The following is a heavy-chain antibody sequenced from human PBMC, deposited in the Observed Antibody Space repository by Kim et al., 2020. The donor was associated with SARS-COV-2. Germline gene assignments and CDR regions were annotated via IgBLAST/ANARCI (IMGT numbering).Heavy chain of an antibody. Sequence: GGSLRLSCAASGFTVSSNYMSWVRQAPGKGLEWVSVIYSGGSTYYADSVKGRFTISRDNSKNTLYLQMNSLRAEDTAVYYCARDQGIFGVVEGGMDVWGQGTTVTVSS. CDR2: IYSGGST. J-gene: IGHJ6*02. D-gene: IGHD3-3*01. CDR1: GFTVSSNY. CDR3: ARDQGIFGVVEGGMDV. V-gene: IGHV3-53*01.